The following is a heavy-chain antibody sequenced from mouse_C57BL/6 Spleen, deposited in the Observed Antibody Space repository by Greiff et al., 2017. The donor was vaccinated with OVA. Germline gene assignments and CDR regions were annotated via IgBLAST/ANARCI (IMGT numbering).Heavy chain of an antibody. V-gene: IGHV1-50*01. CDR2: IDPSDSYT. Sequence: QVQLQQPGAELVKPGASVKLSCKASGYTFTSYWMQWVKQRPGQGLEWIGEIDPSDSYTNYNQKFKGKATLTVDTSSSTAYMQLSSLTSEDAAVDYCARWDGENAMDYWGQGTSVTVSS. CDR1: GYTFTSYW. CDR3: ARWDGENAMDY. J-gene: IGHJ4*01. D-gene: IGHD4-1*01.